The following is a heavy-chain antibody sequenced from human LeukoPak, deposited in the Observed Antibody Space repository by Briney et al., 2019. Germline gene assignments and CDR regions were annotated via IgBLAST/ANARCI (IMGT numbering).Heavy chain of an antibody. D-gene: IGHD3-10*01. J-gene: IGHJ4*02. CDR2: INQDGSER. CDR1: GFSLNKYW. CDR3: AREYIDSDYHGLGSYFALDY. V-gene: IGHV3-7*03. Sequence: GGSLRLSCAVSGFSLNKYWMSWVRQAPGKGLEWVANINQDGSERYYVESVKGRFTISRDNAKNSLSLQMNILTVADTAVYYCAREYIDSDYHGLGSYFALDYWGQGTLVTVSS.